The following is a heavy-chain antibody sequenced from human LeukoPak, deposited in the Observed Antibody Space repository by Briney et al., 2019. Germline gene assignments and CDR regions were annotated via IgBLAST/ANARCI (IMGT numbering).Heavy chain of an antibody. CDR2: VFSGGNT. D-gene: IGHD1-1*01. CDR1: GIAVSGNY. J-gene: IGHJ4*02. V-gene: IGHV3-66*01. CDR3: ARDWKTNSFDY. Sequence: GGSLRLSCAASGIAVSGNYMAWVRQAPGMGLEWVSVVFSGGNTYYADSVKGRLTISRDNSKNTLYLQMDSLRAEDTAIYYCARDWKTNSFDYWGQGTLVTVSS.